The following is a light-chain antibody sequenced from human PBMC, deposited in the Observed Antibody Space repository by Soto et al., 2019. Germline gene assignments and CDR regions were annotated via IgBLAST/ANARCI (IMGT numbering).Light chain of an antibody. CDR3: QQRRNWPPVIT. CDR2: DAS. CDR1: QSFSCD. Sequence: PGERATLSCRATQSFSCDLAWYQHKPGQAPRLLIYDASKRATGIPARFSGRGSGTAFTLTISSPEPEAVAVYYCQQRRNWPPVITFGQGTRLEI. V-gene: IGKV3-11*01. J-gene: IGKJ5*01.